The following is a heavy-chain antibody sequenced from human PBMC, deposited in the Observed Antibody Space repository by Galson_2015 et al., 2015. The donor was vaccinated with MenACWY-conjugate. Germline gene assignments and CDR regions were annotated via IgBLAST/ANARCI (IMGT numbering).Heavy chain of an antibody. J-gene: IGHJ4*02. D-gene: IGHD3-22*01. CDR3: AKGESHPNYYDKGGTTGDY. CDR2: ISSSSSTI. CDR1: GFTFSSYS. Sequence: SLRLSCAASGFTFSSYSMNWVRQAPGKGLEWVSYISSSSSTIYYADSVRGRFTISRDNSKNTLYLQMNSLRAEDTAVYYCAKGESHPNYYDKGGTTGDYWGQGTLVTVSS. V-gene: IGHV3-48*01.